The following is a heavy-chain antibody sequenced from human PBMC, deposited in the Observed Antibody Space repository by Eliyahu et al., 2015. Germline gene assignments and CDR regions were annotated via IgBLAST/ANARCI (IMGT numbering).Heavy chain of an antibody. J-gene: IGHJ5*02. D-gene: IGHD6-6*01. CDR1: XFTFISYD. CDR3: ARARGSVRQLVHNWFDP. V-gene: IGHV3-13*01. CDR2: IGTAGDT. Sequence: EVQLVESGGGLVQPGGSLRLSCXASXFTFISYDMHWVRQATGKGLEWVSAIGTAGDTYYPGSVKGRFTISRENAKNSLYLQMNSLRAGDTAVYYCARARGSVRQLVHNWFDPWGQGTLVTVSS.